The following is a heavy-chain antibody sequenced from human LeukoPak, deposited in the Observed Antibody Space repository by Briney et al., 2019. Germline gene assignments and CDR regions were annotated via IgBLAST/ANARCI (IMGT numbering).Heavy chain of an antibody. J-gene: IGHJ4*02. D-gene: IGHD2-21*01. V-gene: IGHV5-51*01. CDR1: GYSFNTYW. CDR2: IYPGDSDT. CDR3: ARAYYCGGGGCKLEY. Sequence: GESLKISCQGSGYSFNTYWIAWVRQMPGKGLEWMGIIYPGDSDTRYSPSFQGQITMSADKSINTAYLRWSSLTASDTAMYYCARAYYCGGGGCKLEYWGQGTLVTVSS.